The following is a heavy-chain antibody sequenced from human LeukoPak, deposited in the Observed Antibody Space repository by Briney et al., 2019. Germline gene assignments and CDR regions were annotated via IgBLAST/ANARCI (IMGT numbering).Heavy chain of an antibody. CDR1: GFTFSSYV. V-gene: IGHV3-23*01. CDR3: AKDGDQVTVTKVDY. D-gene: IGHD4-17*01. J-gene: IGHJ4*02. CDR2: ISGSGGTT. Sequence: PGGSLRLSCAASGFTFSSYVMSWVRQAPGKGLEWVSGISGSGGTTYYADSVKGRFTISRDNSKNPLYLEMNSLRADDTAVYYRAKDGDQVTVTKVDYWGQGTLVTVSS.